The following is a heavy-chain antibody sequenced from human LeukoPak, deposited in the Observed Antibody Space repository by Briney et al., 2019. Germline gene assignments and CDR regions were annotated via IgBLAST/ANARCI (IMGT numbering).Heavy chain of an antibody. D-gene: IGHD2-15*01. Sequence: GGSLRLSCAASGFTFSSYGMHWVRQARGKGLEWVAVISYDGSNKYYADSVKGRFTISRDNSKNTLYLQMNSLRAEDTAVYYCAKASCSGGSCYHNWFDPWGQGTLVTVSS. V-gene: IGHV3-30*18. J-gene: IGHJ5*02. CDR1: GFTFSSYG. CDR3: AKASCSGGSCYHNWFDP. CDR2: ISYDGSNK.